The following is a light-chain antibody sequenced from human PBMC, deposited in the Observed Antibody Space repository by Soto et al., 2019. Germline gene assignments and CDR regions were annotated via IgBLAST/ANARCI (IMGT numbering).Light chain of an antibody. V-gene: IGKV3D-20*02. J-gene: IGKJ5*01. CDR1: QSVSSNH. Sequence: DIVLTQSPGTLSLSPGERATLSCRASQSVSSNHLAWYQQKPGQAPRLLIYGGSSRATGIPVRFRGSGSGTDFTLTISSVEPEDFAVYICQQRSNWPPTFGQGTRLEIK. CDR3: QQRSNWPPT. CDR2: GGS.